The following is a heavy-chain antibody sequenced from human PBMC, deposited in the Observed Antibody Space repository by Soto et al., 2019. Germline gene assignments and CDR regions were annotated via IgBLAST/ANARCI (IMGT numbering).Heavy chain of an antibody. CDR2: IYSGGST. D-gene: IGHD6-19*01. CDR3: ARATPYYGSSGWPEMGQFDY. CDR1: GFTVSSNY. Sequence: EVQLVETGGGLIQPGGSLRLSCAASGFTVSSNYMSWVRQAPGKGLEWVSVIYSGGSTYYADSVKGRFTISRDNSKNTLYLQMNSLRAEDTAVYYCARATPYYGSSGWPEMGQFDYWGQGTLVTVSS. J-gene: IGHJ4*02. V-gene: IGHV3-53*02.